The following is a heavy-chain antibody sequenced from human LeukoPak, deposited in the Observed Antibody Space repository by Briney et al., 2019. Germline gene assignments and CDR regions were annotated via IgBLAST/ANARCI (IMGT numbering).Heavy chain of an antibody. CDR1: GGTFSSYA. V-gene: IGHV1-69*13. CDR2: IIPIFGTA. Sequence: GASVKVSCKASGGTFSSYAISWVRQAPGQGLEWMGGIIPIFGTANYAQKFQGRVTITADESTSTAYMELSSLRSEDTAVYYCARGGYDFPGRGYFDYWGQGTLVTVSS. J-gene: IGHJ4*02. D-gene: IGHD5-12*01. CDR3: ARGGYDFPGRGYFDY.